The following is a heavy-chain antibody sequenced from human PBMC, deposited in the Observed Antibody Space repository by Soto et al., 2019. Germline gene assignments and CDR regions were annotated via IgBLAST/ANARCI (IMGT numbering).Heavy chain of an antibody. V-gene: IGHV3-15*07. J-gene: IGHJ4*01. CDR1: GFTFSNAW. Sequence: PGGSLRLSCAASGFTFSNAWINWVRQTPGRGLEWVGRVKSKNDGGTTDFAAPVKGRFAISRDDSKNMVYLEMNSLQTEDTAMYYCTIVSYITTITDRFDYWGHGSLVPVSS. D-gene: IGHD1-20*01. CDR3: TIVSYITTITDRFDY. CDR2: VKSKNDGGTT.